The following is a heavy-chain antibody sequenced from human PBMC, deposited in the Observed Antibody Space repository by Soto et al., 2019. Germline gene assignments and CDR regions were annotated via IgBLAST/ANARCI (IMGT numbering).Heavy chain of an antibody. CDR2: LIPILGTA. J-gene: IGHJ6*02. CDR1: GGTFSSYA. D-gene: IGHD2-2*01. V-gene: IGHV1-69*01. CDR3: ASHGRYCSIHSCYGVYYYGMDV. Sequence: QVQLVQSGAAVKKPGSSVKVSCKASGGTFSSYAINWVRQATGPGIEWMGGLIPILGTANYAQHFQGRVTITADHSTSTAYMELSSLRSEDTAVSYCASHGRYCSIHSCYGVYYYGMDVWGQGTTVTVSS.